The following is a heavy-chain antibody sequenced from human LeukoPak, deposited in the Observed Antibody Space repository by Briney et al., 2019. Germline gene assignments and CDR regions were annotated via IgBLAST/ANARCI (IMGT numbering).Heavy chain of an antibody. CDR2: IIPILGIT. V-gene: IGHV1-69*04. CDR1: GGTFSSYA. Sequence: SVKVSCKASGGTFSSYAISWVRQAPGQGLEWMGRIIPILGITNYAQKFQGRVTITADKSTSTAYMELSSLRSEDTAVYYCARRYGGIVGATSDAFDIWGQGTMVTVSS. J-gene: IGHJ3*02. CDR3: ARRYGGIVGATSDAFDI. D-gene: IGHD1-26*01.